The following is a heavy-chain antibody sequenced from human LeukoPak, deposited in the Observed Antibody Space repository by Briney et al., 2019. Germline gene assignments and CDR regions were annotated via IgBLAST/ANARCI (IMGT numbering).Heavy chain of an antibody. CDR1: GFNFSDYW. J-gene: IGHJ4*02. D-gene: IGHD1-7*01. Sequence: PGGSLRLSCAASGFNFSDYWMTWVRQAPGKGLEWVAHIKQDGSEKYYVDSVKGRFTISRDNAKNLVYLQMNSLRAEDTAVYFCARGWNYAFRFDYWGQGTLVSVSS. V-gene: IGHV3-7*01. CDR2: IKQDGSEK. CDR3: ARGWNYAFRFDY.